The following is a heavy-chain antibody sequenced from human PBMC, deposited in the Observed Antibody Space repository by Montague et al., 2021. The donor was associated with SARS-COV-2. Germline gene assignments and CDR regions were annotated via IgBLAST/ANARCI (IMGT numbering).Heavy chain of an antibody. CDR3: ARDLGGYYGSGSYGGMDV. D-gene: IGHD3-10*01. CDR2: IYYSGST. Sequence: SETLSLTCTVSGGSISSSSYYWGWIRQPPGKGLEWIGSIYYSGSTYYNPSLKSRVTISVDTSKNQFSLKLSSVTAADTAVYYCARDLGGYYGSGSYGGMDVWGQGTTVTVSS. V-gene: IGHV4-39*07. J-gene: IGHJ6*02. CDR1: GGSISSSSYY.